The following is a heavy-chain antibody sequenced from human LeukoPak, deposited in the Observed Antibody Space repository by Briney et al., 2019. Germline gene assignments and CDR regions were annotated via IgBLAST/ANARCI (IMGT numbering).Heavy chain of an antibody. V-gene: IGHV3-48*01. Sequence: PGGSLRLSCAASGFTFSSYSMNWVRQAPGKGLEWVSYISSGSSTIYYADSVKGRFTISRDNAKNSLYLQMNSLRAEDTAVYYCARGIDCSSTSCWGKAFDTWGQGTMVTVSS. D-gene: IGHD2-2*01. J-gene: IGHJ3*02. CDR3: ARGIDCSSTSCWGKAFDT. CDR1: GFTFSSYS. CDR2: ISSGSSTI.